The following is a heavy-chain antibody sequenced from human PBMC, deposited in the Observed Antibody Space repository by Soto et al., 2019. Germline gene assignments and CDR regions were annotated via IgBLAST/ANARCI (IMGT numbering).Heavy chain of an antibody. CDR2: INTDNSNT. CDR3: ARAGLVATDY. CDR1: GYTFTTYA. V-gene: IGHV1-3*04. D-gene: IGHD2-21*02. J-gene: IGHJ4*02. Sequence: QVQLVQSGAEVKKPGASVKVSCKAAGYTFTTYAMHWVRQAPGQSLECMGWINTDNSNTKYSQKFQGRVTITRDTSASTVYMELTSLRSADTAVYYCARAGLVATDYWGQGTLVTVSS.